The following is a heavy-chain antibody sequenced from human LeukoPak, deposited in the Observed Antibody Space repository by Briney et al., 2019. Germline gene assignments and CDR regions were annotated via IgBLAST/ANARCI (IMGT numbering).Heavy chain of an antibody. CDR3: ASGVTGTTKLIDY. CDR1: GGSFSGYY. V-gene: IGHV4-34*01. J-gene: IGHJ4*02. Sequence: SETLSLTCAVYGGSFSGYYWRWIRQPPGKGLEWIGEINHSGSTNYNPSLKSRVPISVDTSKNQFSLELSSVAAADTAVYYCASGVTGTTKLIDYWGQGTLVTVSS. D-gene: IGHD1-7*01. CDR2: INHSGST.